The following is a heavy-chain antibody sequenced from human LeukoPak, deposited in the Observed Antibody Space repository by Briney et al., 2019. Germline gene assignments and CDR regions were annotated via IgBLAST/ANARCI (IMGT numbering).Heavy chain of an antibody. Sequence: PSETLSLTCTVSGGSISSGDYYWSWIRQPPGKGLEWIGYIYYSGSTYYNPSLKSRVTISVDTYKNQFSLKLSSVTAADTAVYYCHRDYLHCSSTSCYPNYYYYLDLWRKGTTLRVSS. J-gene: IGHJ6*03. D-gene: IGHD2-2*01. V-gene: IGHV4-30-4*02. CDR3: HRDYLHCSSTSCYPNYYYYLDL. CDR1: GGSISSGDYY. CDR2: IYYSGST.